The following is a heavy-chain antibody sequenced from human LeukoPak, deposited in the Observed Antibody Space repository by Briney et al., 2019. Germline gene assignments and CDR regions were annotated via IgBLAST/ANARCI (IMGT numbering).Heavy chain of an antibody. CDR3: VRETVSVIADFDY. CDR1: GSTFSRHW. D-gene: IGHD3-16*02. V-gene: IGHV3-7*01. CDR2: IKEDGSEQ. J-gene: IGHJ4*02. Sequence: GGSLRLSCAASGSTFSRHWMTWVRQAPGKGLEWVANIKEDGSEQYYVDSIKGRFTISRDNAKNSLYLQMSSLRAEDTAIYYCVRETVSVIADFDYWGQGTPVTVSS.